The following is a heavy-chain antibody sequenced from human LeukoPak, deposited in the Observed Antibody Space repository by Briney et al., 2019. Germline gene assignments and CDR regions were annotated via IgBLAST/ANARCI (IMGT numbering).Heavy chain of an antibody. CDR1: GGSFSSSSYY. J-gene: IGHJ4*02. CDR2: IYTSGCT. V-gene: IGHV4-61*02. D-gene: IGHD1-26*01. CDR3: ARRNFSPYRYSGSYYYFDY. Sequence: SETLSLTCAVSGGSFSSSSYYWSWIRQPAGQGLEWIGRIYTSGCTTYNPSLKSRVTMSVDTSKNQFSLKLSSVTAADTAVYYCARRNFSPYRYSGSYYYFDYWGQGTLVTVSS.